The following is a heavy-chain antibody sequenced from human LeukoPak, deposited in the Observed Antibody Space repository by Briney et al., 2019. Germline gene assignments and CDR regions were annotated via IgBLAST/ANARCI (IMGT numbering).Heavy chain of an antibody. D-gene: IGHD3-10*01. Sequence: ASVKVSCKASGYTFTSYGISWVRQAPGQGLEWMGWISAYNGNTNYAQKLQGSVTMTTDTSTSTAYMELRSLRSDDTAVYYCARVNYYGSETAEFDYWGQGTLVTVSS. V-gene: IGHV1-18*01. CDR1: GYTFTSYG. CDR2: ISAYNGNT. CDR3: ARVNYYGSETAEFDY. J-gene: IGHJ4*02.